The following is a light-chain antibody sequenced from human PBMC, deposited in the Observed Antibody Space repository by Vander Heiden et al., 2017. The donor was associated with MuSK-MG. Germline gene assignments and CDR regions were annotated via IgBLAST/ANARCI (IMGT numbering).Light chain of an antibody. J-gene: IGLJ3*02. Sequence: QSLLTQPPSVSGAPGQSVTISCVGGSSNIGAGYDVYWYQQFPGTAPNLLIYDNTNRPSGVPDRFSGSRSGASASLAIAGLRAEDEADYYCQSYDNSLRTSVFGGGSKLTVL. CDR2: DNT. CDR3: QSYDNSLRTSV. CDR1: SSNIGAGYD. V-gene: IGLV1-40*03.